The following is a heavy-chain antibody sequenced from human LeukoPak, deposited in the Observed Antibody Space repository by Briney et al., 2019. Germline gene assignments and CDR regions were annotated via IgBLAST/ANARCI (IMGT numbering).Heavy chain of an antibody. V-gene: IGHV3-23*01. CDR1: GFTFSGYA. CDR2: ISGSGGST. D-gene: IGHD5-18*01. Sequence: PGGSLRLSCAASGFTFSGYAMGWVRQAPGKGLEWVSAISGSGGSTYYADSVKGRFTISRDNSKNTLYLQMNSLRAEDTAVYYCAKFDTAMVTAADYWGQGTLVTVSS. CDR3: AKFDTAMVTAADY. J-gene: IGHJ4*02.